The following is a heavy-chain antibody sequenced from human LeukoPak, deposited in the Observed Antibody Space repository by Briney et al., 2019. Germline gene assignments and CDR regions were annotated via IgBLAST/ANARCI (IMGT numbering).Heavy chain of an antibody. CDR2: IYHTGSS. CDR1: GVSITTTDHF. D-gene: IGHD3-10*01. CDR3: VSQRLWSDL. V-gene: IGHV4-39*01. J-gene: IGHJ5*02. Sequence: SETLSLTCIVSGVSITTTDHFWGWIRQPPGKGLEWMGNIYHTGSSYYNPSLKSRVTISVDTSKSQFSLRLSSLTAADTAVYYCVSQRLWSDLWGQGILVTVSS.